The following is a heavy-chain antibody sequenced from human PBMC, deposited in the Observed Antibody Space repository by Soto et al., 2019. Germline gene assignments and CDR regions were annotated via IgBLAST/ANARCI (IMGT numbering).Heavy chain of an antibody. Sequence: SQTLPLTSPVSCASISSGNYSWSWIRQPPGKGLEWIGYIYSSGTTYYNPSLESRVTISVDTSKNQFSLKMRSMTAAYAAVYYCARSGTYVDCWGQVTLVTVS. CDR2: IYSSGTT. CDR1: CASISSGNYS. D-gene: IGHD1-26*01. J-gene: IGHJ4*02. CDR3: ARSGTYVDC. V-gene: IGHV4-30-4*01.